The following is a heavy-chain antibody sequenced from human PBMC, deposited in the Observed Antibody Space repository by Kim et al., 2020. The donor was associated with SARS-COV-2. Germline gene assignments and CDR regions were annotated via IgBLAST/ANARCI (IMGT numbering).Heavy chain of an antibody. CDR1: GFTFSSYA. D-gene: IGHD3-10*01. V-gene: IGHV3-23*01. J-gene: IGHJ6*02. CDR3: AKKAGGGSGSYHNPRGWFYYYYGMDV. Sequence: GGSLRLSCAASGFTFSSYAMSWVRQAPGKGLEWVSAISGSGGSTYYADSVKGRFTISRDNSKNTLYLQMNSLRAEDTAVYYCAKKAGGGSGSYHNPRGWFYYYYGMDVWGQGTTVTVSS. CDR2: ISGSGGST.